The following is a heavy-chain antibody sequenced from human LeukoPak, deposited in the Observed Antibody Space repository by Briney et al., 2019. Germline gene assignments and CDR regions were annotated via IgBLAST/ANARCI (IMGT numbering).Heavy chain of an antibody. V-gene: IGHV4-59*08. Sequence: SETLSLTCTVSGGSISSYYWNWIRQPPGKGLGWIGNIYYSGSTNYNPSLKSRVTISIDTSKNQFSLKLTSVTAADTAVYYCAGLAESKVYGTGVYDYWGQGILVTVSS. CDR2: IYYSGST. D-gene: IGHD3-10*01. J-gene: IGHJ4*02. CDR3: AGLAESKVYGTGVYDY. CDR1: GGSISSYY.